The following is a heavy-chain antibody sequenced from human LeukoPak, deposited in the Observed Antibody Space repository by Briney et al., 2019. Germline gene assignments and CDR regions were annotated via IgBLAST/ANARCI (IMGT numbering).Heavy chain of an antibody. Sequence: KAGGSLRLSCAASGFTFSSYSMNWVRQAPGKGLEWVSSISSRSSYIDYADSLKGRFTISRDNAKNSLYLQMNSLRAEDTAVYYCARGKEPVAGSLSHFDYWGQGTLVTVSS. D-gene: IGHD6-19*01. J-gene: IGHJ4*02. CDR1: GFTFSSYS. CDR2: ISSRSSYI. CDR3: ARGKEPVAGSLSHFDY. V-gene: IGHV3-21*01.